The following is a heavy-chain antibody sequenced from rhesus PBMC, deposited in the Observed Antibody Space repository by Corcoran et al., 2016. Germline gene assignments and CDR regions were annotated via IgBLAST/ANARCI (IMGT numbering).Heavy chain of an antibody. D-gene: IGHD1-44*02. V-gene: IGHV4-169*01. Sequence: QLQLQESGPGLVKPSETLSVTCAVSGGSISSSYWSWIRQAPGKGLEWIGYIYGSGSSTNYNPSLKGRVTLSVDTSKNQLSLKLSSVTAADTAVYYCARGSRYYYFDYWGQGVLVTVSS. CDR2: IYGSGSST. CDR1: GGSISSSY. J-gene: IGHJ4*01. CDR3: ARGSRYYYFDY.